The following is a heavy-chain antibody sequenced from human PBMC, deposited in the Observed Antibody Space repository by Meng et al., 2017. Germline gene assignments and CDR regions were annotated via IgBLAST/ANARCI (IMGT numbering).Heavy chain of an antibody. CDR3: ARLLSYYDSSGYYYYYYYGMDV. J-gene: IGHJ6*02. CDR2: IIPTFGTA. D-gene: IGHD3-22*01. V-gene: IGHV1-69*13. CDR1: GGTFSSYA. Sequence: SVKVSCKASGGTFSSYAISWVRQAPGQGLEWMGGIIPTFGTANYAQKFQGRVTITADESTSTAYMELSSLRSEDTAVYYCARLLSYYDSSGYYYYYYYGMDVWGQGTTVTVSS.